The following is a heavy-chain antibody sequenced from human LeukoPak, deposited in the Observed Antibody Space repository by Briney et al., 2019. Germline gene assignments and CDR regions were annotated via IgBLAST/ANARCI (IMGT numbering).Heavy chain of an antibody. D-gene: IGHD3-3*01. CDR2: IIPIFGTA. CDR3: ARSERGGITIFGVVNPAPDY. J-gene: IGHJ4*02. V-gene: IGHV1-69*01. CDR1: GGTFSSYA. Sequence: SVKVSCKASGGTFSSYAMSWVRQAPGQGLEWMGGIIPIFGTANYAQKFQGRVTITADESTSTVYMELSSLRSEDTAVYYCARSERGGITIFGVVNPAPDYWGQGTLVTVSS.